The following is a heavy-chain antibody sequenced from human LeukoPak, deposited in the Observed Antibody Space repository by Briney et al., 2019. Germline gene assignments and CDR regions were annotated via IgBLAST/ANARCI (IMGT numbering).Heavy chain of an antibody. CDR1: GYTFTGYD. CDR3: ARGPLGYCSSTSCYPLY. D-gene: IGHD2-2*01. V-gene: IGHV1-2*06. J-gene: IGHJ4*02. CDR2: INPNSGGT. Sequence: ASVKVSCKASGYTFTGYDMHWVRQAPGQGLEWMGRINPNSGGTNYAQKFQGRVTMTRDTSISTAYMELSRLRSDDTAVYYCARGPLGYCSSTSCYPLYWGQGTLVTVSS.